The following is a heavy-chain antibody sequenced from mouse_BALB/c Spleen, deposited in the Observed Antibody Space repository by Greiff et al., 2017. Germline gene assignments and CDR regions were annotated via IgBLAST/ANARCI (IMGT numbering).Heavy chain of an antibody. CDR3: TRSLTTVDD. V-gene: IGHV1-69*02. CDR2: IYPSDSYT. Sequence: QVQLQQPGAELVRPGASVKLSCKASGYTFTSYWINWVKQRPGQGLEWIGNIYPSDSYTNYNQKFKDKATLTVDKSSSTAYMQLSSPTSEDSAVYYCTRSLTTVDDWGQGTTLTVSS. D-gene: IGHD1-1*01. CDR1: GYTFTSYW. J-gene: IGHJ2*01.